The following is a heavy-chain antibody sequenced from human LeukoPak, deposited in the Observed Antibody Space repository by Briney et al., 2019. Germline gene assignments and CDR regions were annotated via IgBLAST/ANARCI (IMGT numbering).Heavy chain of an antibody. CDR3: AKGSGGDHTYYYYGMDV. V-gene: IGHV3-30*18. D-gene: IGHD2-21*02. CDR2: ISYDGSNK. Sequence: QPGRSLRLSCAASGFTFSSYGMHWVRQAPGKGLEWVAVISYDGSNKYYADSVKGRFTISRDNSKNTLHLQMNSLRAEDTAVYYCAKGSGGDHTYYYYGMDVWGQGTTVTVSS. CDR1: GFTFSSYG. J-gene: IGHJ6*02.